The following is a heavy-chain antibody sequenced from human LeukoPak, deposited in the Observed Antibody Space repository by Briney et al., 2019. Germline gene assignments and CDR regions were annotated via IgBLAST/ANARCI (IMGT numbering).Heavy chain of an antibody. CDR3: ARVLYALWFGDPIDDSFDY. CDR2: INPNSGGT. CDR1: GYTFTGYY. D-gene: IGHD3-10*01. J-gene: IGHJ4*02. V-gene: IGHV1-2*02. Sequence: ASVKVSCKASGYTFTGYYMHWVRQAPGQGLEWMGWINPNSGGTNYAQKFQGRVTMTRDTSISTAYMELSRLRSDDTAVYFCARVLYALWFGDPIDDSFDYWGQGTLVTVSS.